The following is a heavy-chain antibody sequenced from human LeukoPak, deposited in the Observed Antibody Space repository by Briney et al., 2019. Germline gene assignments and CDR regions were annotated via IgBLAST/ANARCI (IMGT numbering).Heavy chain of an antibody. CDR1: GFTFSSYS. J-gene: IGHJ4*02. V-gene: IGHV3-48*04. CDR2: ISSSSSTI. CDR3: ARGNYYGAGWAPFDY. Sequence: GGSLRLSCAASGFTFSSYSMNWVRQAPGKGLEWVSYISSSSSTIYLADSVKGRFTISRDNAKNSLYLQMNSLRAEDTAVYYCARGNYYGAGWAPFDYWGQGTLVTVSS. D-gene: IGHD3-10*01.